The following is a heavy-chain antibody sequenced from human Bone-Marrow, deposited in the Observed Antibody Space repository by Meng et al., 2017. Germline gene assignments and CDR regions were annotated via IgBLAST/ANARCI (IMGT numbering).Heavy chain of an antibody. Sequence: GESLKISCAASGFTFSSYSMNWVRQAPGKGLEWVSSISSSSSYIYYADSVKGRFTISRDNAKISLYLQMNSLRAEDTAVYYCVRGAYTSGWYYWGQGNLVNGAS. V-gene: IGHV3-21*01. J-gene: IGHJ4*02. CDR3: VRGAYTSGWYY. D-gene: IGHD6-19*01. CDR1: GFTFSSYS. CDR2: ISSSSSYI.